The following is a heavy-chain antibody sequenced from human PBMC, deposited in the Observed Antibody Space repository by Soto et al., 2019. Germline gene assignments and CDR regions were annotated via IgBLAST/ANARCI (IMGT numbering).Heavy chain of an antibody. J-gene: IGHJ6*02. CDR2: IIPLFDAA. CDR1: GGTFSKYA. CDR3: ARAWPRGIMIVIDSDNYGTDV. D-gene: IGHD3-22*01. Sequence: QVQLVQSGAEVKKPGSSVKVSCKASGGTFSKYAFSWVRQAPGQGLEWMGGIIPLFDAADYAQRFPGRVRLTADEHASTAYMQLPSLRSGATAIYYCARAWPRGIMIVIDSDNYGTDVWGQGTTVTVSS. V-gene: IGHV1-69*01.